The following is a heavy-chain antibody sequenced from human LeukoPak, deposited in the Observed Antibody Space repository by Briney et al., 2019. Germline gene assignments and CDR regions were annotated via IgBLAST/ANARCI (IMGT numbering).Heavy chain of an antibody. CDR2: INPNSGGT. J-gene: IGHJ6*03. CDR1: GYTFTGYY. V-gene: IGHV1-2*06. D-gene: IGHD2-21*02. CDR3: AREVAYCGGDCYPQSYYYYYMDV. Sequence: ASVKVSCKASGYTFTGYYMHWVRQAPGQGLEWMGRINPNSGGTNYAQQFQGRVTMTSDTSISTAYMELSRLRSDDTAVYYCAREVAYCGGDCYPQSYYYYYMDVWGKGTTVTVSS.